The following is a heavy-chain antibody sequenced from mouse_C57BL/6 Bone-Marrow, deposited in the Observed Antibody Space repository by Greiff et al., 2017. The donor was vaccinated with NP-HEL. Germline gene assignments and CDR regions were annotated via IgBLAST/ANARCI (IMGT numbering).Heavy chain of an antibody. CDR3: ARALYGNWSWFAY. CDR2: IDPANGNT. D-gene: IGHD2-1*01. V-gene: IGHV14-3*01. CDR1: GFNIKNTY. J-gene: IGHJ3*01. Sequence: EVKLVESVAELVRPGASVKLSCTASGFNIKNTYMHWVKQRPEQGLEWIGRIDPANGNTKYAPKFQGKATITADTSSNTAYLQLSSLTSEDTAIYYCARALYGNWSWFAYWGQGTLVTVSA.